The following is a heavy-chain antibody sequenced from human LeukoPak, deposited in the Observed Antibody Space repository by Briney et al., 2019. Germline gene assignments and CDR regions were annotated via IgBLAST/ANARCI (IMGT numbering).Heavy chain of an antibody. D-gene: IGHD1-26*01. J-gene: IGHJ4*02. CDR3: ARDLIVGAPGEDY. CDR1: GFTFSNYW. CDR2: IKQDGREK. V-gene: IGHV3-7*01. Sequence: GGSLRLSCAASGFTFSNYWMSWVRQAPGKGLEWVANIKQDGREKYYVDSVKGRFTISRDNAKNSLYLQMNSLRAEDTAVYYCARDLIVGAPGEDYWGQGTLVIVSS.